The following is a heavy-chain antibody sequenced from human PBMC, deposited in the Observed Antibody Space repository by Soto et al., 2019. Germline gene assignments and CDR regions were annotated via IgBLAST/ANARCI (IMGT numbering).Heavy chain of an antibody. CDR1: GFTFSSYA. J-gene: IGHJ4*02. V-gene: IGHV3-64*01. CDR3: ARQGGDSSGWYGGYYFDY. D-gene: IGHD6-19*01. CDR2: ISTNGGST. Sequence: EVQLVESGGGLVQPGGSLRLSCAASGFTFSSYAMYWVRQTPGKGLEYVSAISTNGGSTYNANSAKGRFTISRDNSKNTLYLQMGSLWAEDMAVYYCARQGGDSSGWYGGYYFDYWGQGTLVTVSS.